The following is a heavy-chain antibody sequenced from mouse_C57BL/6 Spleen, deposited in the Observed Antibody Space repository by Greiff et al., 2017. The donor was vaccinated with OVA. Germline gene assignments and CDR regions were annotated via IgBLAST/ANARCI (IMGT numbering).Heavy chain of an antibody. CDR1: GFTFTDYY. CDR3: ARDVGY. Sequence: EVQRVESGGGLVQPGGSLSLSCAASGFTFTDYYMSWVRQPPGKALEWLGFIRNKANGYTTAYSASVKGRFTISRDNSQSILYLQMNALRAEDSATYYCARDVGYWGQGTSVTVSS. J-gene: IGHJ4*01. CDR2: IRNKANGYTT. V-gene: IGHV7-3*01.